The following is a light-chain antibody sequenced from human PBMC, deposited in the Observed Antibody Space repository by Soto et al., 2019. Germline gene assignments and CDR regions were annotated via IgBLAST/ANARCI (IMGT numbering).Light chain of an antibody. CDR2: DAS. V-gene: IGKV1-13*02. J-gene: IGKJ1*01. Sequence: IHMSQARSTLPASVGDRLTINFRASQGISSALAWYQQKPGKAPKFLISDASSLESGVPSRFSGSGSGTDFTLTISSLQPEDFATYYCQQYHRYSTFGQGTKVDIK. CDR3: QQYHRYST. CDR1: QGISSA.